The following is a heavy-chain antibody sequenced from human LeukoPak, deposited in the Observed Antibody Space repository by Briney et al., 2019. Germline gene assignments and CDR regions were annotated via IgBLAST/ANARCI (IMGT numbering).Heavy chain of an antibody. J-gene: IGHJ4*02. CDR3: ASLYSSGWYYFDY. D-gene: IGHD6-19*01. Sequence: SETLSLTCAVSGGSIISSNWWRWVRQPPGKGLEWIGEIYHSGGTNYNPSLKSRVTISVDKSKNQFSLKLSSVTAADTAVYYCASLYSSGWYYFDYWGQGTLVTVSS. V-gene: IGHV4-4*02. CDR1: GGSIISSNW. CDR2: IYHSGGT.